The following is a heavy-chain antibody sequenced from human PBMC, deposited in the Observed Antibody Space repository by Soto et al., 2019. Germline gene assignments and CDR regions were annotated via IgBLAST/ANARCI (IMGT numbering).Heavy chain of an antibody. CDR3: ASLSREGQLVYYYYMDV. V-gene: IGHV4-59*01. CDR1: GDSINSYY. J-gene: IGHJ6*03. D-gene: IGHD6-6*01. Sequence: SETLSLTCTVSGDSINSYYWSWIRQPPGKGLEWIGYIYYNGSTSYSPSLKSRVTMSVDTSKNHFSLRLSSVTAADTAVYYCASLSREGQLVYYYYMDVWGKGTTVTVSS. CDR2: IYYNGST.